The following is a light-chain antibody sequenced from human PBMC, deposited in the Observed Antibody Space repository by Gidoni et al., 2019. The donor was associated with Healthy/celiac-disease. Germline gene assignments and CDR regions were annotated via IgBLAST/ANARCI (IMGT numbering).Light chain of an antibody. CDR3: QQRSNWPPST. J-gene: IGKJ3*01. CDR1: QSVSSY. CDR2: DAS. V-gene: IGKV3-11*01. Sequence: EIVLTQSPATLSLSPGERATLSCRASQSVSSYLAWYQPNPGQAPRLLIYDASNRATGIPARFSGSGSGTDFTLTISSLEPEDFAVYYCQQRSNWPPSTFGPGTKVDIK.